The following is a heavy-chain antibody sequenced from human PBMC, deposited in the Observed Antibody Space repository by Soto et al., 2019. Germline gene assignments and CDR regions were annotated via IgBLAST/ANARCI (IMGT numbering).Heavy chain of an antibody. CDR3: ARNLGSLGSSRRFDT. CDR1: GFTLSDYG. V-gene: IGHV3-33*01. CDR2: IWYDGTAT. D-gene: IGHD3-10*01. J-gene: IGHJ5*02. Sequence: QVQLVESGGGVVQPGRSLTLSCVASGFTLSDYGMHWVRHAPGKGLEWVAVIWYDGTATYSADSVKGRFSISRDNAKNELSLQLSSLRAEDTAVYYCARNLGSLGSSRRFDTWGQGTLVTVSS.